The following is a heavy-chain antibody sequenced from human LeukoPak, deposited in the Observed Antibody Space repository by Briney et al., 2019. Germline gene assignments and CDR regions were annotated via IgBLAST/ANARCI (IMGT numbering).Heavy chain of an antibody. CDR3: AREGTFGDYRASGDH. V-gene: IGHV3-7*03. CDR2: IKHDGSQK. J-gene: IGHJ4*02. Sequence: GGSLRLSCAASGFTFSSYAMSWVRQAPGKGLEWVANIKHDGSQKYYVDSVKGRFIISRDNAKNSLYLQMSSVRAEDTAVYYCAREGTFGDYRASGDHWGQGALVTVSS. CDR1: GFTFSSYA. D-gene: IGHD2-21*02.